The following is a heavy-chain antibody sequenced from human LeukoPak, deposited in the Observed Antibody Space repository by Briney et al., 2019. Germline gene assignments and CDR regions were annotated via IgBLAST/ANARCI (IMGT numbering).Heavy chain of an antibody. J-gene: IGHJ6*02. Sequence: GGSLRLSCAASGFPFSTYAMSWVRQAPGKGLEWVSSIGGSGVSTYYADSVKGRFTISRDNSKNTLSLQMSSLRAEDTAVYYCAKISKYYALDVWGQGTTVTVSS. V-gene: IGHV3-23*01. CDR3: AKISKYYALDV. CDR2: IGGSGVST. CDR1: GFPFSTYA.